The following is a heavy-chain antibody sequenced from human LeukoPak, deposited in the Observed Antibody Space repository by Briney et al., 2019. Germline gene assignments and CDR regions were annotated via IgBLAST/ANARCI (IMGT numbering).Heavy chain of an antibody. CDR1: GFTVSANY. CDR2: IYSGGST. V-gene: IGHV3-53*01. Sequence: GSLRLSCAASGFTVSANYMSWVRQAPGKGLEWVSVIYSGGSTYYADSVKGRFTISRDNSDNTLYLHMNNLRAEYTAVYYCARRCFDYWGQGTLVTVSS. CDR3: ARRCFDY. J-gene: IGHJ4*02.